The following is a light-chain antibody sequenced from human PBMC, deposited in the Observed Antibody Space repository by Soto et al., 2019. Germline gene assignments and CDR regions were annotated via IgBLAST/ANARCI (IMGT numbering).Light chain of an antibody. Sequence: DIQMTQSPSSLSASVGDRVTITCRASQGISNYLAWYQQKPGKVPKLLIYAASTLQSGVPSRFSGSGSGTDFTLTSSSLQPEDGATDYCQKYNSAPMWTFGPGTKVEIK. V-gene: IGKV1-27*01. CDR2: AAS. J-gene: IGKJ1*01. CDR3: QKYNSAPMWT. CDR1: QGISNY.